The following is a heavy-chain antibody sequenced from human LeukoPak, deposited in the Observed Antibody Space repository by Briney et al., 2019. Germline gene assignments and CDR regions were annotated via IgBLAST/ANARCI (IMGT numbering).Heavy chain of an antibody. CDR3: ARDHSNWEGVDY. CDR2: ISSSSSTI. CDR1: GFTFSSYS. D-gene: IGHD7-27*01. Sequence: HAGGSLRLSCAASGFTFSSYSMNWVRQAPGKGLEWVSYISSSSSTIYYADAVKGRFTISRDNAKNSLYLQMNSLRAEDTAVYYCARDHSNWEGVDYWDQGTLVTASS. J-gene: IGHJ4*02. V-gene: IGHV3-48*01.